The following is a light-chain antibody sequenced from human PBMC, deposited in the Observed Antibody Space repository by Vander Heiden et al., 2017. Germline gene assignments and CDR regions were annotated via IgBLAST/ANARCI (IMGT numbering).Light chain of an antibody. V-gene: IGLV1-44*01. Sequence: QSVLTQPPSASGTPGQRVTISCSGSSSNIGSNTVNWYQQLPGTAPKLLIYSNNQRPSGVPDRFSGSKSGTSASLAISGLQSEDEADYYCAAWDDSLNGPVFGGGTNL. CDR3: AAWDDSLNGPV. CDR2: SNN. J-gene: IGLJ2*01. CDR1: SSNIGSNT.